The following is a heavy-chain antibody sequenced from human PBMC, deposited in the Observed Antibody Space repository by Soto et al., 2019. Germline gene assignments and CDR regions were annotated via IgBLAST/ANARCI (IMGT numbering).Heavy chain of an antibody. CDR1: GGTFSSYA. V-gene: IGHV1-69*13. D-gene: IGHD5-18*01. CDR2: IIPIFGTA. J-gene: IGHJ4*02. Sequence: SVKVSCKASGGTFSSYAISWVRQAPGQGLEWMGGIIPIFGTANYAQKFQGRVTITADESTSTAYMELNSLRAEDTAVYYCAKSPSFWIQAIFHFDYWGQGTLVTVSS. CDR3: AKSPSFWIQAIFHFDY.